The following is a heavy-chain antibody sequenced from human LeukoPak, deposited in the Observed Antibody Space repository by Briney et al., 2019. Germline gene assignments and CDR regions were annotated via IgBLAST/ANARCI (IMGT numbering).Heavy chain of an antibody. Sequence: PSETLSLTCTVSGGSISSSSYYWGWIRQPPGKGLEWIGSIYYSGSTYHDPSLKSRVTISVDTSKNQFSLKLSSVTAADTAVYYCARLNYDSSGYFMYYFDYWGQGTLVTVSS. CDR1: GGSISSSSYY. CDR2: IYYSGST. D-gene: IGHD3-22*01. V-gene: IGHV4-39*01. CDR3: ARLNYDSSGYFMYYFDY. J-gene: IGHJ4*02.